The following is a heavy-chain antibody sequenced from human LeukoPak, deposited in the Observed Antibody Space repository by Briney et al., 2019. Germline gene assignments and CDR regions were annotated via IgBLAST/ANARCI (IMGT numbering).Heavy chain of an antibody. D-gene: IGHD3-3*01. J-gene: IGHJ6*02. V-gene: IGHV6-1*01. CDR2: TYYRSKWYN. Sequence: SQTLSLTCAISGDSVSSNSAAWNWIRQSPSRGLEWLGRTYYRSKWYNDYAVPVKSRITINPDTSKNQFSLQLNSVTPEDTAVYYCARATLRFLEWLSGPYYYGMDVWGQGTTVTVSS. CDR3: ARATLRFLEWLSGPYYYGMDV. CDR1: GDSVSSNSAA.